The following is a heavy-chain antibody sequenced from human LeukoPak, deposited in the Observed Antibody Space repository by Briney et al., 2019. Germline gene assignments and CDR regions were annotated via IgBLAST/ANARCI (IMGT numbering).Heavy chain of an antibody. Sequence: PSETLSLTCTVSGGSISSYYWSWIRQSPGEGLEWIGYIHYRGSTNYNPSLKSRVTISVDTSKNQFSLKLSSLTAADTAVYYCSRSVLGYSYGLYIDYWGQGTLVTVSS. CDR2: IHYRGST. J-gene: IGHJ4*02. D-gene: IGHD5-18*01. CDR1: GGSISSYY. V-gene: IGHV4-59*01. CDR3: SRSVLGYSYGLYIDY.